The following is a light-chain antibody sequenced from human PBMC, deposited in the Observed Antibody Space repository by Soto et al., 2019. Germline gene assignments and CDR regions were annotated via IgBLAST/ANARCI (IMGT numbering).Light chain of an antibody. Sequence: EIVMTQFPDSLCVSPGESATLSCRASQSVGTTLAWYQQKPGQAPRLLIYGASTRASGCPPRFRGSGSGTDFTLNITYLRSEDMAVYFCQQYKEYVTFSGGTKVEV. CDR3: QQYKEYVT. J-gene: IGKJ4*01. CDR2: GAS. V-gene: IGKV3D-15*01. CDR1: QSVGTT.